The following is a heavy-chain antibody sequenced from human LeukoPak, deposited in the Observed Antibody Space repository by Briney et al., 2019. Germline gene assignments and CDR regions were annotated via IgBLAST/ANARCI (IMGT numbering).Heavy chain of an antibody. V-gene: IGHV3-74*01. CDR3: VRGAVGTGVWFDP. CDR1: GFTFSGYW. Sequence: GGSLRLSCAVSGFTFSGYWMHWVRQAPGKGLEWVSRINPDGGITNYADSVKGRFTIPRDNAENTVHLQMNSLRGDDTAVYYCVRGAVGTGVWFDPWGQGTLVTVSS. CDR2: INPDGGIT. J-gene: IGHJ5*02. D-gene: IGHD1-26*01.